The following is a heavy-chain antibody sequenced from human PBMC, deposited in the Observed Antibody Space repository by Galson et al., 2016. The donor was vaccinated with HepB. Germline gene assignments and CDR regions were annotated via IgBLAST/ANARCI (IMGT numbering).Heavy chain of an antibody. D-gene: IGHD6-19*01. Sequence: SETLSLTCTVSGGSISSSSYYWGWIRQPPGKGLEWIGSIYYSGSTYYNPSLKSRVTISVDTSKNQFSLKLSSVTAADTAVYYCARGWYYFDYWGQGTLVTVSS. J-gene: IGHJ4*02. CDR1: GGSISSSSYY. CDR3: ARGWYYFDY. V-gene: IGHV4-39*01. CDR2: IYYSGST.